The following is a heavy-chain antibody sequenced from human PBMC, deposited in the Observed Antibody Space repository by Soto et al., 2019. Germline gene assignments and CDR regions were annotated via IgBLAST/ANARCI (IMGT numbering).Heavy chain of an antibody. Sequence: QVQLVQSGAEVKKPGASVMLSCKASGYTFNKHAIMWVRQARGQGLEWMGWISAHNGNTNSAPKFQGRLTMTTDTSKSTAYMELRSLRADDTAVYYCAKVLRGTYFDDSDYWGQGTLVTVSS. J-gene: IGHJ4*02. CDR1: GYTFNKHA. V-gene: IGHV1-18*01. CDR2: ISAHNGNT. CDR3: AKVLRGTYFDDSDY. D-gene: IGHD3-16*01.